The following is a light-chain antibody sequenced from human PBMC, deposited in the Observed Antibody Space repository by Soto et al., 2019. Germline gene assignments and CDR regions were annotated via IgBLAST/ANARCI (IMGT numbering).Light chain of an antibody. CDR3: CSYAGSYTYV. V-gene: IGLV2-11*01. J-gene: IGLJ1*01. CDR1: SSDIGGYNY. CDR2: DVN. Sequence: QPVLTQPRSVSGSPGQSVTISCTGTSSDIGGYNYVSWYQQYPGKAPKLMIYDVNKRPSGVPDRFSGSKSGNTASLTISGLQPEDEADYYCCSYAGSYTYVFATGTKVTVL.